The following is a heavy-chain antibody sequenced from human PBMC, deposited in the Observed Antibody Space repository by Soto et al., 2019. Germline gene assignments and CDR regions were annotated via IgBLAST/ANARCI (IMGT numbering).Heavy chain of an antibody. Sequence: EVQLLESGGGLVQPGWSLRLSFAASGFTFSSYAMSWVRQAPGKGLEWVSGVSGIGYYTFYADSGKGRLTISRDNSKNTLYLQMNSLRAEDTAVYYCAKDRYYDMLTGYNYYHYAMAVWGQGTTVTVSS. D-gene: IGHD3-9*01. CDR1: GFTFSSYA. V-gene: IGHV3-23*01. CDR3: AKDRYYDMLTGYNYYHYAMAV. J-gene: IGHJ6*02. CDR2: VSGIGYYT.